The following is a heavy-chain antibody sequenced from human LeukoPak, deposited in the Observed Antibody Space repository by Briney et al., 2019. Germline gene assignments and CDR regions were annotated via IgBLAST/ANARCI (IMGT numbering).Heavy chain of an antibody. V-gene: IGHV3-30*04. CDR1: GFTFSNYA. J-gene: IGHJ4*02. CDR3: ARGAPGDY. CDR2: ISYDGSNK. Sequence: PGGSLRLSCAASGFTFSNYAMSWVRQAPGKGLEWVAVISYDGSNKYYADSVKGRFTISRDNSKNTLYLQMNSLRAEDTAVYYCARGAPGDYWGQGTLVTVSS.